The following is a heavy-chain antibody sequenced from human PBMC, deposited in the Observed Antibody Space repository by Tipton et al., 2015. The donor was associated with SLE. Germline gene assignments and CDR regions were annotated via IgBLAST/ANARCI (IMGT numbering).Heavy chain of an antibody. CDR3: ARHRWRWNDAFDI. V-gene: IGHV4-59*08. CDR1: GFSFSSYY. D-gene: IGHD5-24*01. CDR2: VYYSGST. J-gene: IGHJ3*02. Sequence: LRLSCTVSGFSFSSYYWSWIRQPPGKGLEWIGYVYYSGSTNYNPSLRGRITTSVDTSKNQFSLKLTSVTAADPAVYYCARHRWRWNDAFDIWGQGTMVTVSS.